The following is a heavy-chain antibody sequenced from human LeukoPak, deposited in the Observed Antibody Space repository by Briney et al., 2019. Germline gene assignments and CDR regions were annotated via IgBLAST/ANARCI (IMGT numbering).Heavy chain of an antibody. J-gene: IGHJ4*02. D-gene: IGHD6-13*01. CDR1: GFTFSTYG. V-gene: IGHV3-30*02. CDR3: AKVQTPGTHFFDY. CDR2: IRYDGSNK. Sequence: GGSLRLSCAASGFTFSTYGMHWVRQAPGKGLEWVAFIRYDGSNKYYADSVKGRFTISRDNSKNTLYLQMNSLRAEDTAVYYCAKVQTPGTHFFDYWGQGTLVTVSS.